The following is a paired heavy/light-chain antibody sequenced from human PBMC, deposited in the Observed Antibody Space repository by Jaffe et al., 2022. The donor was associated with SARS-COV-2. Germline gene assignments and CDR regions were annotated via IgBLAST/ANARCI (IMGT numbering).Heavy chain of an antibody. CDR3: ARFVGGDPSGYFDY. V-gene: IGHV3-33*01. J-gene: IGHJ4*02. D-gene: IGHD3-16*01. CDR1: GFSFSGYG. Sequence: VQLVESGGGVVQPGTSLRLSCVASGFSFSGYGMHWVRQGPGKGLEWLTVIWYDGSKTYYIDSVRGRFTISRDNSKNTLYLHINSLRAEDTAVYYCARFVGGDPSGYFDYWGQGTLVTVSS. CDR2: IWYDGSKT.
Light chain of an antibody. CDR3: CSYVATGTWP. Sequence: QSALTQPASVSGSPGQSITISCTGTSSDVGSYNLVSWYQKHPGKAPKVMIYEDSKRPSGVSNRFSGSRSGNTAFLTIFGLQAEDEADYYCCSYVATGTWPFGGGTKLTVL. V-gene: IGLV2-23*01. CDR2: EDS. CDR1: SSDVGSYNL. J-gene: IGLJ3*02.